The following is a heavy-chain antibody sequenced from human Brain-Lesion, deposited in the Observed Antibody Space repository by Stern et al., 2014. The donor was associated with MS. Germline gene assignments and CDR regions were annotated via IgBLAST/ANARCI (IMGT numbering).Heavy chain of an antibody. CDR3: AKDRQYLTYFFDH. V-gene: IGHV3-30*18. J-gene: IGHJ5*02. CDR1: GFTFGSCA. D-gene: IGHD2/OR15-2a*01. Sequence: VQLVESGGGVVQPGRPLRLSCVASGFTFGSCAMHWVRQAPGKGLEWVAGVSYDGSNKYYADSVKGRFTISRDNSQNTLYMQMSRLRPEDTAVYYCAKDRQYLTYFFDHWGQGSLVTVSS. CDR2: VSYDGSNK.